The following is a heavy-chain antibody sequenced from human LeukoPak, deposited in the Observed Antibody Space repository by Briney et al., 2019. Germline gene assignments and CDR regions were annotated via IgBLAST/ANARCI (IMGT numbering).Heavy chain of an antibody. Sequence: EASVKVSCKASGHIFTSYYIHWVRQAPGQGLEWMGIINPSGGSTSYAQKFQGRVTMTRDTSTSTVYMELSSLRSEDTAVYYCAREGGHCGGDCFYDYYYGMDVWGQGTTVTVSS. D-gene: IGHD2-21*02. V-gene: IGHV1-46*01. CDR1: GHIFTSYY. J-gene: IGHJ6*02. CDR3: AREGGHCGGDCFYDYYYGMDV. CDR2: INPSGGST.